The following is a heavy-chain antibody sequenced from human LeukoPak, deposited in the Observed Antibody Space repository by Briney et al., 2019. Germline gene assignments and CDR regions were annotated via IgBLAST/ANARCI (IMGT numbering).Heavy chain of an antibody. J-gene: IGHJ5*02. CDR1: GGSISSSSYY. V-gene: IGHV4-39*07. D-gene: IGHD3-10*01. Sequence: PSETLSLTCTVSGGSISSSSYYWGWIRQPPGKGLEWIGSIYYSGSTYYNPSLKSRVTISVDTSKNQFSLKLSSVTAADTAVYYCARDPLLGSVNGFDPWGQGTLVTVSS. CDR3: ARDPLLGSVNGFDP. CDR2: IYYSGST.